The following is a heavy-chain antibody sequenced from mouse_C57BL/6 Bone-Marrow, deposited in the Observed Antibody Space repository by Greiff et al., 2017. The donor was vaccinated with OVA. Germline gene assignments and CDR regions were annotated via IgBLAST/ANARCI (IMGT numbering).Heavy chain of an antibody. V-gene: IGHV1-54*01. CDR3: AREGFYYYGSSFFAY. CDR1: GYAFTNYL. D-gene: IGHD1-1*01. CDR2: INPGSGGT. Sequence: QVQLQQSGAELVRPGTSVKVSCKASGYAFTNYLIEWVKQRPGQGLEWIGVINPGSGGTHYNEKFTGKATLTADKSSSTAYMQLSSLTSEDSAVYFCAREGFYYYGSSFFAYWGQGTLVTVSA. J-gene: IGHJ3*01.